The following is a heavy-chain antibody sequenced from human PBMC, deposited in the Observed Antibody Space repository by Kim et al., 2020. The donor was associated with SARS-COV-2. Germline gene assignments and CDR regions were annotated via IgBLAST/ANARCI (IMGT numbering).Heavy chain of an antibody. V-gene: IGHV4-30-2*01. CDR1: GGYISSGGHT. CDR2: MHHRGST. D-gene: IGHD3-22*01. CDR3: ARVTYYYDGTDYQGALDV. Sequence: SETLSLTCAVSGGYISSGGHTWSWIRQPPGKGLEWIGYMHHRGSTHYNPSLRTRVTISADTSKNEFFLKLSSVTAADTAIYFCARVTYYYDGTDYQGALDVWGPGTMVIVSS. J-gene: IGHJ3*01.